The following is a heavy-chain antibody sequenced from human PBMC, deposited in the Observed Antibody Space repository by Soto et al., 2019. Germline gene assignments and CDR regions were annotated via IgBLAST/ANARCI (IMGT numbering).Heavy chain of an antibody. D-gene: IGHD2-8*01. CDR3: ARASGIMVAHNYFDF. Sequence: ASVKVSCKASGYRFSSYSTHWVRQAPGQGPEWMGITNPGDGTTSYAQKFQGRVTMTRDTSTTTIYMELSSLRSEDTAVYYCARASGIMVAHNYFDFWGQGTLVTVSS. V-gene: IGHV1-46*01. J-gene: IGHJ4*02. CDR1: GYRFSSYS. CDR2: TNPGDGTT.